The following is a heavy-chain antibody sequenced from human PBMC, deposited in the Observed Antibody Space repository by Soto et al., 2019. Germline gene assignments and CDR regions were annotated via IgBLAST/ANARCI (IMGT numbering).Heavy chain of an antibody. D-gene: IGHD3-22*01. J-gene: IGHJ6*02. Sequence: QVQLVESGGGVVQPGRSLRLSCAASGFTFSSYGMHWVRQAPGKGLEWVAVIWYDGSNKYYADSVKGRFTISRDNSKNTVYLQMNSLRAEDTAVYYCARDIVVITTFDYYGMDVWGQGNTVTVS. CDR3: ARDIVVITTFDYYGMDV. CDR1: GFTFSSYG. CDR2: IWYDGSNK. V-gene: IGHV3-33*01.